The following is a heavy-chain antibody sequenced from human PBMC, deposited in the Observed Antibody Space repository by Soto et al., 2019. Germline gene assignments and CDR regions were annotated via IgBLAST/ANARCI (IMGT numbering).Heavy chain of an antibody. J-gene: IGHJ4*02. CDR3: ARRYGDYFDY. CDR1: GGSISSSSYY. Sequence: SETLSLTCTVSGGSISSSSYYWSWIRQPPGKGLEWIEYIYYSGSTSYNPSLKSRVTISVDTSKNQFSLKLSSVTAADTAVYYCARRYGDYFDYWGQGTLVTVSS. V-gene: IGHV4-61*05. D-gene: IGHD4-17*01. CDR2: IYYSGST.